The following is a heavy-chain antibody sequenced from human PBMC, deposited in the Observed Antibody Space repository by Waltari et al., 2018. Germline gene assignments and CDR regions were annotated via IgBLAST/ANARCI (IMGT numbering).Heavy chain of an antibody. CDR2: IYTRWST. J-gene: IGHJ6*03. D-gene: IGHD6-6*01. CDR3: AREGYSSSSFGYYYMDV. CDR1: GGSISSYY. V-gene: IGHV4-4*07. Sequence: QVQLQESGPGLVKPSETLTLTCTVSGGSISSYYWSWIRQPAGKGRGGIGRIYTRWSTNYNPSRKSRVTMSVEKAKNQFSLKLSSVTAADTAVYYCAREGYSSSSFGYYYMDVWGKGTTVTISS.